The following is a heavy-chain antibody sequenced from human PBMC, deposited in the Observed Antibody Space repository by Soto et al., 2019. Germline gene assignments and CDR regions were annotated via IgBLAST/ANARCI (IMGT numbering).Heavy chain of an antibody. J-gene: IGHJ4*02. D-gene: IGHD3-10*01. CDR2: ISSSSSYI. V-gene: IGHV3-21*01. CDR1: GFTFSSYS. CDR3: ARDTTRWFGVFDY. Sequence: VQLVESGGGLVKPGGSLRLSCAASGFTFSSYSMNWVRQAPGKGLEWVSSISSSSSYIYYADSVKGRFTISRDNAKNSLYLEINSLRAEDTAVYYCARDTTRWFGVFDYWGQGTLVTVSS.